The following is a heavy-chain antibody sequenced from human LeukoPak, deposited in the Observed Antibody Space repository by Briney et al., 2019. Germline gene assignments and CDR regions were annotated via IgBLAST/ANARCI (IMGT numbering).Heavy chain of an antibody. V-gene: IGHV1-18*01. J-gene: IGHJ4*02. CDR2: ITAYNDNT. CDR3: ARDLRRGSSSWYVSGGDY. D-gene: IGHD6-13*01. CDR1: GYTFTSYG. Sequence: GASVKVPCKASGYTFTSYGISWVRQAPGQGLEWMGWITAYNDNTYYAQKLQGRVTMTTDTSTSTAYMELRSLRSDDTAVYYCARDLRRGSSSWYVSGGDYWGQGTLVTVSS.